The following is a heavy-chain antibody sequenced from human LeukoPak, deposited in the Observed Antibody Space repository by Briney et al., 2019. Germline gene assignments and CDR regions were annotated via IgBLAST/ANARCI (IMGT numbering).Heavy chain of an antibody. J-gene: IGHJ1*01. V-gene: IGHV3-23*01. CDR3: AKGPPSTMIVVVTRPKYFQH. CDR2: ISGSDGHT. CDR1: GFTFNSYA. D-gene: IGHD3-22*01. Sequence: GGSLRLSCAASGFTFNSYAMSWVRQAPGKGLEWVSGISGSDGHTYYADSVKGRFTVSRDNSKNTLYLQMNSLRAEDTAVYYCAKGPPSTMIVVVTRPKYFQHWGRGTLVTVSS.